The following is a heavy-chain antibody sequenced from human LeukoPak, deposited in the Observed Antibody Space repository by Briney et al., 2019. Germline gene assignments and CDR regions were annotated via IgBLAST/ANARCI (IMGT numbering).Heavy chain of an antibody. Sequence: SETLSLTCTVSGGSISSGSYYWSWIRQPAGKGLEWIGRIYTSGSTNYNPSLKSRVTISVDTSKNQFSLKLSSVTAADTAVYYCARVVSSSWDYYYYMDVWGKGTTVTISS. J-gene: IGHJ6*03. CDR2: IYTSGST. V-gene: IGHV4-61*02. D-gene: IGHD6-13*01. CDR1: GGSISSGSYY. CDR3: ARVVSSSWDYYYYMDV.